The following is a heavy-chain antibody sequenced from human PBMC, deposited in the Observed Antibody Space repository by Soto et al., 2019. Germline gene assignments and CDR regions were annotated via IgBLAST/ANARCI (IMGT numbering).Heavy chain of an antibody. Sequence: VASVKVSCKASGYTFTGYYMHWVRQAPGQGLEWMGWINPNSGGANYAQKFQGRVTMTRDTSISTAYMELSRLRSDDTAVYYCASTFCGGDCYSLGAFDIWGQGTMVTVSS. CDR3: ASTFCGGDCYSLGAFDI. V-gene: IGHV1-2*02. CDR2: INPNSGGA. D-gene: IGHD2-21*02. J-gene: IGHJ3*02. CDR1: GYTFTGYY.